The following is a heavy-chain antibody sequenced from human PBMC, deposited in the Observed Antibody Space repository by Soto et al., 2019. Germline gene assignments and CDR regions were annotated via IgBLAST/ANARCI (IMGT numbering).Heavy chain of an antibody. J-gene: IGHJ2*01. CDR3: ARMSYYYDKWYFDL. CDR1: GGSINNNDYY. CDR2: VYYSGST. V-gene: IGHV4-30-4*01. D-gene: IGHD3-22*01. Sequence: QLQESGPGLVKPSQTLSLTCTVSGGSINNNDYYWNWIRQTPGKGLEWIGYVYYSGSTYYIPSLESRLSMSIDKSKIQFSLRLNSVIAEDAAIYYCARMSYYYDKWYFDLWGRGTLVAVSS.